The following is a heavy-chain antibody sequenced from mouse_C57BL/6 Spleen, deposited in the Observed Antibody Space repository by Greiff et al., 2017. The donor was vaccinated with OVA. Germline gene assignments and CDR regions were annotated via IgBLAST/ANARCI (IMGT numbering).Heavy chain of an antibody. V-gene: IGHV1-55*01. CDR2: IYPGSGST. D-gene: IGHD2-3*01. J-gene: IGHJ2*01. Sequence: VQLQPPGAELVKPGASVKMSCKASGYTFTSYWITWVKQRPGQGLEWIGDIYPGSGSTNYNEKFKSKATLTVDTSSSTAYMQLSSLTSEDSAVYYCARWDDGYFVYYFDYWGQGTTLTVSS. CDR1: GYTFTSYW. CDR3: ARWDDGYFVYYFDY.